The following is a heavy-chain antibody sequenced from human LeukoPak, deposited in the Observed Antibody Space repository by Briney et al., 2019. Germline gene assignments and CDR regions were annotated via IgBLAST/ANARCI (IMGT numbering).Heavy chain of an antibody. CDR1: GYTFTSYG. Sequence: ASVKVSCKASGYTFTSYGISWVRHAPGQGLEWMGWISNYNGNTEYAQKVQGRVTLTKDTSTGTVYMELRSLRADDTAVYYCATHYSSGHFTYYFDYWGQGTLVTASS. CDR2: ISNYNGNT. D-gene: IGHD3-22*01. J-gene: IGHJ4*02. V-gene: IGHV1-18*01. CDR3: ATHYSSGHFTYYFDY.